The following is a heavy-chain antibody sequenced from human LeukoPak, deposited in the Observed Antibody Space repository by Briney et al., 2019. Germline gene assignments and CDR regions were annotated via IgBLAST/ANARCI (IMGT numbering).Heavy chain of an antibody. CDR2: IYTSGST. Sequence: SETLSLTCTASGVFISSYALNWVRQPARKGLEWIGRIYTSGSTNYNPSLKSRVTMSVDMSKNQFSLKLNSVTAADTAVYYCAKDSGNAVFEIAPYCFHYWGQGTLVTVSS. J-gene: IGHJ4*02. D-gene: IGHD1-26*01. CDR3: AKDSGNAVFEIAPYCFHY. CDR1: GVFISSYA. V-gene: IGHV4-4*07.